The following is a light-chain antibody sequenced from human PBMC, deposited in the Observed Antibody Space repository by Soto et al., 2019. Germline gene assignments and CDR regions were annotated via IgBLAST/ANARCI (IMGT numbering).Light chain of an antibody. Sequence: EIVMTQSPATLSVSPGERATLSCGASQSLSATVAWYHQKSGQAPRLLTYSASIRATGVPARFSGSVSGTDFTLTITSLQSEDFGVYYCQQYKDWPTTFGQGTKVDIK. CDR1: QSLSAT. CDR3: QQYKDWPTT. J-gene: IGKJ1*01. V-gene: IGKV3-15*01. CDR2: SAS.